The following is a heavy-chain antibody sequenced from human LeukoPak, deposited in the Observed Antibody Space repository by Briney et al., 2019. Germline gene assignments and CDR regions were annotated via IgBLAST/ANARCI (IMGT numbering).Heavy chain of an antibody. Sequence: QVQLVESGGGVVQPGGSLRLSCAASGFTFSSYGMHWVRQAPGKGLEWVAFIRYDGSNKYYADSVKGRFTISRDNSKNTLYLQMNSLRAEDTAVYYCAKDLSGSGSPPDYWGQGTLVTVSS. CDR3: AKDLSGSGSPPDY. D-gene: IGHD1-26*01. J-gene: IGHJ4*02. CDR2: IRYDGSNK. V-gene: IGHV3-30*02. CDR1: GFTFSSYG.